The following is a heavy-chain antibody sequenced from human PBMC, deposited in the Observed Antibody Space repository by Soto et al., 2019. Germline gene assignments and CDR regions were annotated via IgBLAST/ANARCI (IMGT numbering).Heavy chain of an antibody. J-gene: IGHJ5*02. V-gene: IGHV4-4*02. CDR1: GDSISSGKW. CDR3: ARSVDP. CDR2: VYHSGNT. Sequence: PSETLSLTCAVSGDSISSGKWWSWVRQPPGKGLEWIGEVYHSGNTNYNPSLKSRVIISVDTSKNQFSLKLSSVTAADTAVYYCARSVDPWGQGTLVTVSS.